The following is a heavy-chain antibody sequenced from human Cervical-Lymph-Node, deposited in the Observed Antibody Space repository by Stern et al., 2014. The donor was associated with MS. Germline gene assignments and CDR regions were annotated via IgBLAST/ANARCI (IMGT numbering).Heavy chain of an antibody. CDR3: ARARRDGYNSYYFDY. Sequence: QMQLVQSGAEVKKPGASVKVSCKASGYTFTGYYMHWVRQAPGQGLEWMGRINPNSGGTNYPQKFKGRVTMTRDTSISTAYMELSRLRSDDTAVFYCARARRDGYNSYYFDYWGQGTLVTVSS. V-gene: IGHV1-2*06. CDR2: INPNSGGT. J-gene: IGHJ4*02. CDR1: GYTFTGYY. D-gene: IGHD5-24*01.